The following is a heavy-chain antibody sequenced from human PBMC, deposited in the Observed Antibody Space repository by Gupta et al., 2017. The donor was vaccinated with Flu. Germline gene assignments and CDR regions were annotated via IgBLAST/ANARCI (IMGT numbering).Heavy chain of an antibody. J-gene: IGHJ4*02. CDR1: GFTFSSYG. CDR3: ATNLYYLDY. D-gene: IGHD4/OR15-4a*01. CDR2: IWYDGKNK. V-gene: IGHV3-33*01. Sequence: QVQLVESGGVVVQPGGSLRLSCAASGFTFSSYGMHWVRQVPGKGLEWVAVIWYDGKNKYYTDSVKGRFTISRDNSKNTLYLQMNSLRVEDTAVYYCATNLYYLDYWGQGTLVAVAS.